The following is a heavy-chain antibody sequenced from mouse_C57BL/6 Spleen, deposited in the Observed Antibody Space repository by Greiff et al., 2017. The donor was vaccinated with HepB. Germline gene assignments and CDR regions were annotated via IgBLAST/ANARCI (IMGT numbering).Heavy chain of an antibody. CDR3: ARENDYDGRGFAY. J-gene: IGHJ3*01. Sequence: EVKLQESGPGLVKPSQSLSLTCSVTGYSITSGYYWNWIRQFPGNTLEWMGYISYDGSNNYNQSLKNRISITRDTSKNQFFLKLNSVTTEDTATYYWARENDYDGRGFAYWGQGALVTVSA. CDR1: GYSITSGYY. D-gene: IGHD2-4*01. V-gene: IGHV3-6*01. CDR2: ISYDGSN.